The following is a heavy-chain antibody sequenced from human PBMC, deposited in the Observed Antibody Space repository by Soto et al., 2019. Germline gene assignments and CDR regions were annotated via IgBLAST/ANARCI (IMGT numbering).Heavy chain of an antibody. V-gene: IGHV4-30-2*03. J-gene: IGHJ4*02. Sequence: SETLSLTCAVSGGSISSGGYSWSWIRQPPGKGLEWIGYIYHSGSTYYNPSLKSRVTMSVDTSKNQFSLKLTSVTAADTAVYYCARHYDSSGYSYSPFDYWGQGALVTVSS. CDR1: GGSISSGGYS. CDR2: IYHSGST. CDR3: ARHYDSSGYSYSPFDY. D-gene: IGHD3-22*01.